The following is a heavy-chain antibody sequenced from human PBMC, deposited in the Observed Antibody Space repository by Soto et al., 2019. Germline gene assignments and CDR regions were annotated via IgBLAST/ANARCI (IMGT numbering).Heavy chain of an antibody. V-gene: IGHV3-23*01. D-gene: IGHD3-3*01. CDR2: ISGSGGSA. Sequence: LRLSCAASGFTFSNYAMTWVRQGPGKGLEWVSAISGSGGSAYYADSVKGRFTISRDNSKNTLYLQMNSLRADDSGVYYCAKDRDYDFWSGNFDGVDPWGQGTLVTVSS. J-gene: IGHJ5*02. CDR1: GFTFSNYA. CDR3: AKDRDYDFWSGNFDGVDP.